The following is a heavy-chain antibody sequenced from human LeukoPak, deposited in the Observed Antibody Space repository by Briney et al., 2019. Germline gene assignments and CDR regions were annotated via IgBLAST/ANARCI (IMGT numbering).Heavy chain of an antibody. CDR1: GYTSITYG. V-gene: IGHV1-18*01. CDR3: ARGGVGATTYVWFDP. D-gene: IGHD1-26*01. CDR2: ISAFNGDT. Sequence: GASVKVSCMASGYTSITYGFTWVRQAPGQGLEWMAWISAFNGDTSFGQKFQDRVTMTRDMSTSTVYMELSSLRSEDTAVYYCARGGVGATTYVWFDPWGQGTLVTVSS. J-gene: IGHJ5*02.